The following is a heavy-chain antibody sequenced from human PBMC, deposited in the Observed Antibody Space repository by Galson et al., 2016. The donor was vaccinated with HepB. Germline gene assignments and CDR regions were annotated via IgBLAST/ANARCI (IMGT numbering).Heavy chain of an antibody. CDR1: GFTFSSYA. D-gene: IGHD3-10*01. CDR2: ISTAGGYA. J-gene: IGHJ4*02. V-gene: IGHV3-23*01. Sequence: SLRLSCAASGFTFSSYAMGWPRRAPGKGLECVTTISTAGGYAYYADSVKGRLTISRDNSKNTLYLQINSLRAEDTAIYYCAKRSPYYFDYWGQGALVTVSS. CDR3: AKRSPYYFDY.